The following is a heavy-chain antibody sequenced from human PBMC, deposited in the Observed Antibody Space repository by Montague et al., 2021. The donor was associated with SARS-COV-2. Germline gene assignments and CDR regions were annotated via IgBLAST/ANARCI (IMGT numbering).Heavy chain of an antibody. V-gene: IGHV4-31*03. D-gene: IGHD2-8*01. CDR2: IYYSGST. Sequence: TLSLTCTVSGGSISSGGYYWSWNRQHPGKGLEWIGHIYYSGSTNYNPSLKSRLTISVDTSKNQFSLKLSSVTAADTAVYYCARGEGVMVYVYGMDVWGQGTTVTVSS. J-gene: IGHJ6*02. CDR3: ARGEGVMVYVYGMDV. CDR1: GGSISSGGYY.